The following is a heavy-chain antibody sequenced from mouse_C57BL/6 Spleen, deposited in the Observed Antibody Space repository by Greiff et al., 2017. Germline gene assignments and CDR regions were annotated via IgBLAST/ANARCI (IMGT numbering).Heavy chain of an antibody. J-gene: IGHJ3*01. V-gene: IGHV1-82*01. CDR3: AREGLL. D-gene: IGHD3-1*01. CDR1: GYAFSSSW. Sequence: QVQLKESGPELVKPGASVKISCKASGYAFSSSWMNWVKQRPGKGLEWIGRIYPGDGDTNYNGKFKGKATLTADKASSTAYMQLSSLTSADSAVYFCAREGLLRGQGTLVTVSA. CDR2: IYPGDGDT.